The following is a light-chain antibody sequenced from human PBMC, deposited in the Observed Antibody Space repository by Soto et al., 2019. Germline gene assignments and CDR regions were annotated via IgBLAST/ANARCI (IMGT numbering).Light chain of an antibody. CDR1: QCISRW. CDR2: AAS. J-gene: IGKJ4*01. V-gene: IGKV1-12*01. Sequence: DIQMTQSPSSVSSSIGDRVTITCRASQCISRWLAWYQQKPGKAPKLLIYAASSLPSGVPSRFSGSGSGRDFTLTISSLQPEDFATYYCQQANSFLLTFGGGTKVDIK. CDR3: QQANSFLLT.